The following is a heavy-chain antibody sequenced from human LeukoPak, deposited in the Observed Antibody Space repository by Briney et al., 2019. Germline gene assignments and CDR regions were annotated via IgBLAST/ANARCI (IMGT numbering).Heavy chain of an antibody. CDR1: GFTFSSYW. Sequence: PGGSLRLSCAASGFTFSSYWMSWVCQAPGKGLEWVANIKQDGSEKYYVDSVKGRFTISRDNAKNSLYLQMNSLRAEDTAVYYCARWRYCSSTSCLYYFDYWGQGTLVTVSS. V-gene: IGHV3-7*01. CDR3: ARWRYCSSTSCLYYFDY. J-gene: IGHJ4*02. D-gene: IGHD2-2*01. CDR2: IKQDGSEK.